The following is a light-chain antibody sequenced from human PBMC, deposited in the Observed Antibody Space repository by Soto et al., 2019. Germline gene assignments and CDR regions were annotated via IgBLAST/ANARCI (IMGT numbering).Light chain of an antibody. Sequence: DLPMTQSPSPLSPSVGDRVTFASRASQSISSWLAWYQQKPGKAPKLLIYDASSLESGVPSRFSGSGSGTEFTLTISSLQPDDFATYYCQQYNSYPWTFGQGTKVDIK. J-gene: IGKJ1*01. CDR3: QQYNSYPWT. V-gene: IGKV1-5*01. CDR2: DAS. CDR1: QSISSW.